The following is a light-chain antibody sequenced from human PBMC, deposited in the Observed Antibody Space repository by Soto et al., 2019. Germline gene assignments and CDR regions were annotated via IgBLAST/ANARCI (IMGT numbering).Light chain of an antibody. Sequence: QSVLTQPPSVSGAPGQRVTISCTGSSSNIGAGYDVHWYQQLPGTAPKLLIYGNTHRPSGVPDRYSGSKSGTSASLAITGLQAEDGADYFCQSYDSTDYVFGTGTKLTVL. J-gene: IGLJ1*01. CDR2: GNT. CDR1: SSNIGAGYD. CDR3: QSYDSTDYV. V-gene: IGLV1-40*01.